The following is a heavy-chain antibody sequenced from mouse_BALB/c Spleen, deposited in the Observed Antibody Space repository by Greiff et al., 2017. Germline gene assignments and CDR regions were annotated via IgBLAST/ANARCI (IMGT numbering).Heavy chain of an antibody. Sequence: VQLQQSGAELVRPGTSVKVSCKASGYAFTNYLIEWVKQRPGQGLEWIGVINPGSGGTNYNEKFKGKATLTADKSSSTAYMQLSSLTSDDSAVYFCARGDYDGVGYAMDYWGQGTSVTVSS. D-gene: IGHD2-4*01. V-gene: IGHV1-54*01. CDR3: ARGDYDGVGYAMDY. CDR1: GYAFTNYL. J-gene: IGHJ4*01. CDR2: INPGSGGT.